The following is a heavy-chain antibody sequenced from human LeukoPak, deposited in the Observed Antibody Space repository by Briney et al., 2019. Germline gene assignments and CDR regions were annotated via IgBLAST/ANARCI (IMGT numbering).Heavy chain of an antibody. CDR1: GGSISSYY. Sequence: PSETLSLTCTVSGGSISSYYWSWIRQPPGKGLEWIGYIYYSGSTNYNPSLKSRVTISVDTSKNQFSLKLSSVTAADTAVYYCARGGSGWYSTYWGQGTLVTVSS. CDR3: ARGGSGWYSTY. D-gene: IGHD6-19*01. J-gene: IGHJ4*02. V-gene: IGHV4-59*01. CDR2: IYYSGST.